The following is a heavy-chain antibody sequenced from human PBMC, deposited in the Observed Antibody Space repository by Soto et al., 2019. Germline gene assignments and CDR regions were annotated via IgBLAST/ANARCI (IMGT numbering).Heavy chain of an antibody. CDR3: ARERDDFWSGPAFPRYYYYYMDV. D-gene: IGHD3-3*01. J-gene: IGHJ6*03. CDR2: IYYSGST. Sequence: SETLSLTCTVSGGSISSYYWSWIRQPPGKGLEWIGYIYYSGSTNYNPSLKSRVTISVDTSKNQFSLKLSSVTAADTAVYYCARERDDFWSGPAFPRYYYYYMDVWGKGTTVTVSS. CDR1: GGSISSYY. V-gene: IGHV4-59*01.